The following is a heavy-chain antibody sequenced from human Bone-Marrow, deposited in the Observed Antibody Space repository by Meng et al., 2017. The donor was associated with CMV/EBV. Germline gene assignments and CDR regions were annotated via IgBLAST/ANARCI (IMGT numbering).Heavy chain of an antibody. D-gene: IGHD2-2*02. V-gene: IGHV1-2*02. CDR1: GYTFTGYY. Sequence: ASVKVSCKASGYTFTGYYMHWVRQAPGQGLEWMGWINPNSGGTNYAQKFQGRVTMTRDTSISTAYMELSRLRSDDTAVYYCANLGHCSSTSCYRSMDVWGQGTTVTVSS. CDR3: ANLGHCSSTSCYRSMDV. CDR2: INPNSGGT. J-gene: IGHJ6*01.